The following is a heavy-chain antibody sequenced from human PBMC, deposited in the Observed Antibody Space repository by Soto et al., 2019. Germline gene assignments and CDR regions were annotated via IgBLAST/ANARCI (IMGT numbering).Heavy chain of an antibody. Sequence: EVQLVESGGGLVQPGGSLRLSCAVSGFTFISFWMHWVRQAPREGLVWVSRINTDGSSTSYADSVKGRFTISRDNAKNTLYLQMNSLRVEDTAMYYCAKRGVDTFALSYWGQGTLVTVSS. CDR3: AKRGVDTFALSY. V-gene: IGHV3-74*01. CDR1: GFTFISFW. J-gene: IGHJ4*02. D-gene: IGHD3-10*01. CDR2: INTDGSST.